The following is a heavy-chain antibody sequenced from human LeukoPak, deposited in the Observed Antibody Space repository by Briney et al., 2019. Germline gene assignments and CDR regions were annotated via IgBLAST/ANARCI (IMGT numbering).Heavy chain of an antibody. D-gene: IGHD5-18*01. CDR1: GFTFSSYA. V-gene: IGHV3-30-3*01. CDR3: ARDGSGYSYGPNWFDP. J-gene: IGHJ5*02. CDR2: ISYDGSNK. Sequence: GRSLRLSCAAPGFTFSSYAMHWVRQAPGKGLEWVAVISYDGSNKYYADSVKGRFTISRDNSKNTLYLQMNSLRAEDTAVYYCARDGSGYSYGPNWFDPWGQGTLVTVSS.